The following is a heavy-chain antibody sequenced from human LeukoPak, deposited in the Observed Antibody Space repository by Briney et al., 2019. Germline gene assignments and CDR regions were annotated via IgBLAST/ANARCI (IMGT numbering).Heavy chain of an antibody. J-gene: IGHJ4*02. CDR1: GYTFTSYA. Sequence: ASVKVSCKASGYTFTSYAMHWVRQAPGQRLEWMGWINAGNGNSKYSQKFQGRVTITRDTSASTAYMELSSLRSEDTAVYYCARSFTMIVVAPYYWGQGALVTVSS. CDR3: ARSFTMIVVAPYY. V-gene: IGHV1-3*01. CDR2: INAGNGNS. D-gene: IGHD3-22*01.